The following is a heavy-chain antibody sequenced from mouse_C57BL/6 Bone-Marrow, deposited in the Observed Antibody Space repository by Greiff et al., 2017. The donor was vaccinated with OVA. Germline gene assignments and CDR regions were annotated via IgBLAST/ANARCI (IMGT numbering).Heavy chain of an antibody. V-gene: IGHV1-42*01. Sequence: VQLKESGPELVKPGASVKISCKASGYSFTGYYMNWVKQSPEKSLEWIGEINPSTGGTTYNQKFKAKATLTVDKSSSTAYMQLKSLTSEDSAVYYWARGGGYSWFAYWGQGTLVTVSA. D-gene: IGHD2-3*01. CDR2: INPSTGGT. CDR3: ARGGGYSWFAY. J-gene: IGHJ3*01. CDR1: GYSFTGYY.